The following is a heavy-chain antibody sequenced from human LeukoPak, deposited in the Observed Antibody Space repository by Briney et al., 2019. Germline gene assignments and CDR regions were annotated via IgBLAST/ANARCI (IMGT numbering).Heavy chain of an antibody. CDR2: IYYSGST. V-gene: IGHV4-59*01. D-gene: IGHD3-10*01. CDR1: GGSISSYY. Sequence: SETLSLTCTVSGGSISSYYWSWIRQPPGKGLEWIGYIYYSGSTNYNPSLKSRVTISVDTSKNQFSLKLSSVTAADTAVYYCARVPLWFGELENPAISSYYYMDVWGKGTTVTISS. CDR3: ARVPLWFGELENPAISSYYYMDV. J-gene: IGHJ6*03.